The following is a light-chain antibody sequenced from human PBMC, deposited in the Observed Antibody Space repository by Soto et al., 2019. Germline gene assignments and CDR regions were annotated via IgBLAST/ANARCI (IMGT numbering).Light chain of an antibody. V-gene: IGKV3D-20*01. CDR2: DAS. CDR1: QSVTSSY. J-gene: IGKJ5*01. Sequence: EIVLTQSPPTLSLSPRERATLSCGTSQSVTSSYLAWYQQKPGLAPRLLIYDASSRATGIPDRFSGSGSGADFTLTISRLETEDFAVYYCQQYGTSPITFGQGTRLETK. CDR3: QQYGTSPIT.